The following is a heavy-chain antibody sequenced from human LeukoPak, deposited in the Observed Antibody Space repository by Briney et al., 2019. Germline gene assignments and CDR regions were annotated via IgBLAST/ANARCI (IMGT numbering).Heavy chain of an antibody. Sequence: GGSLTLSCAASGFTFDGYAMHWVRHAPGKGLEWVSLISGHSTNTYYADSVKGRFTISRDSSKISLYLQMNSLRTEDTVLYYCAMDIGTGTSDYFDHWGQGTLVTVSS. J-gene: IGHJ4*02. CDR1: GFTFDGYA. CDR3: AMDIGTGTSDYFDH. CDR2: ISGHSTNT. V-gene: IGHV3-43*02. D-gene: IGHD1-7*01.